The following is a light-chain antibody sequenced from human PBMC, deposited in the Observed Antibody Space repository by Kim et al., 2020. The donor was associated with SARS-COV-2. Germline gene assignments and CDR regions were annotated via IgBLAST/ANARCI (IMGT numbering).Light chain of an antibody. CDR1: KLGDKY. CDR3: QAWDSSTGVV. V-gene: IGLV3-1*01. J-gene: IGLJ2*01. CDR2: RDS. Sequence: SPGQTASITCSGDKLGDKYVCWYQQKPGQSPVLVIYRDSKRPSGSPEGFSRSNSGNTATLTISGTQAMDEADYYCQAWDSSTGVVFGGGTQLTVL.